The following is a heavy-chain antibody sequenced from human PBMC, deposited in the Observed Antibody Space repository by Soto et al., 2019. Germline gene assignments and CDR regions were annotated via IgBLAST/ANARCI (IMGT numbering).Heavy chain of an antibody. D-gene: IGHD3-3*01. CDR3: ARDYDLVCDS. V-gene: IGHV1-2*02. CDR2: INPDTGDR. Sequence: ASVKVSCKASGYTFTDSHIHWVRQAPGQGLEWMGWINPDTGDRNYAQRFQGRLTLTRDTSITTAYMALTRLTSDDTAVYFCARDYDLVCDSWGQGTLVXV. J-gene: IGHJ4*02. CDR1: GYTFTDSH.